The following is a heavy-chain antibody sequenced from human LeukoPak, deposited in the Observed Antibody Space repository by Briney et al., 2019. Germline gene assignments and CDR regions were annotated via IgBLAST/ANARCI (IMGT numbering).Heavy chain of an antibody. D-gene: IGHD2-2*01. Sequence: PGGSLRLSCAASGFTFSSYVMSWVRQAPGKGLEWVSGISGSGDSTYYADSVKGRFTISRDNSKNTLYLQMNSLRAEDTAVYYCAKAPPCSSTGCSIDYWGQGTLVTVSS. J-gene: IGHJ4*02. V-gene: IGHV3-23*01. CDR1: GFTFSSYV. CDR2: ISGSGDST. CDR3: AKAPPCSSTGCSIDY.